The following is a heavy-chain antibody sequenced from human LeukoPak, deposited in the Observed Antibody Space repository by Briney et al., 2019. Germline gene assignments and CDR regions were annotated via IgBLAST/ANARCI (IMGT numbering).Heavy chain of an antibody. CDR3: AGGGGYYYYMDV. CDR2: ISSSGSTI. V-gene: IGHV3-48*03. Sequence: GSLRLSCAASGFTFSNYEMNWVRQAPGKGLEWVSYISSSGSTIYYADSVKGRFTISRDNAKNSLYLQMNSLRAEDTAVYYCAGGGGYYYYMDVWGKGTTVTVSS. CDR1: GFTFSNYE. D-gene: IGHD3-16*01. J-gene: IGHJ6*03.